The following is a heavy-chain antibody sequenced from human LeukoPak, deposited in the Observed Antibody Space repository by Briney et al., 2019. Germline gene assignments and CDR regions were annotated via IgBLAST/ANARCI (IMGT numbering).Heavy chain of an antibody. D-gene: IGHD6-13*01. Sequence: GGSLRLSCAASGFTFSSYSMNWVRQAPGKGLEWVSSISSSSSYIYYADSVKGRFTISRDNAKNSLYLQMNSLRAEDTAVYYCARDRPQQLPTGWFDPWGQGTLVTVSS. CDR2: ISSSSSYI. V-gene: IGHV3-21*01. J-gene: IGHJ5*02. CDR1: GFTFSSYS. CDR3: ARDRPQQLPTGWFDP.